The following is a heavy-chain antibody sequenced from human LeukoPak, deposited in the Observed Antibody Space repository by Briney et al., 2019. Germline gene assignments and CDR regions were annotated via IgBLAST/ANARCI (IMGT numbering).Heavy chain of an antibody. CDR2: IYYSGSS. CDR3: ARGQRGLPY. V-gene: IGHV4-59*01. J-gene: IGHJ4*02. CDR1: GGSISPYY. D-gene: IGHD3/OR15-3a*01. Sequence: PSETLSLTCTVSGGSISPYYWSWVRQPPGKGLEWIGNIYYSGSSDSNPYLKSRVTFSVDTSKNQFSLKLSSVTAADTAMYYCARGQRGLPYWGQGTLVTVSS.